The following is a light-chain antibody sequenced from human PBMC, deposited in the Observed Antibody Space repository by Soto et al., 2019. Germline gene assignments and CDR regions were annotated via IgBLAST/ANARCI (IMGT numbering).Light chain of an antibody. J-gene: IGKJ1*01. V-gene: IGKV3-20*01. CDR3: QHMGT. Sequence: EIVLTQSPGTLSLSPGERATLSCRASQSVSSSYLAWYQQKPGQAPRLLIYGASSRATGIPDRFSGSGSGTDFTLTISRLEPEDFAVYYCQHMGTFGQGTK. CDR1: QSVSSSY. CDR2: GAS.